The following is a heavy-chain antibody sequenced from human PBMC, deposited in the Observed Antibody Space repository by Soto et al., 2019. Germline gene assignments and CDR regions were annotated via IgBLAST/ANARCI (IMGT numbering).Heavy chain of an antibody. CDR3: ARGGYNPRGYYYGMDV. CDR1: GDTVSSYG. V-gene: IGHV1-69*12. D-gene: IGHD3-10*01. J-gene: IGHJ6*02. CDR2: ILPLLGTA. Sequence: QVHLVQSGAAVKKPGSSVRVSCKASGDTVSSYGIIWVRQAPGQGLECMGGILPLLGTAHYAQKFKGRVTINADASTTTTYRELSSLRPADTAIYHCARGGYNPRGYYYGMDVWGQGTPVTVSS.